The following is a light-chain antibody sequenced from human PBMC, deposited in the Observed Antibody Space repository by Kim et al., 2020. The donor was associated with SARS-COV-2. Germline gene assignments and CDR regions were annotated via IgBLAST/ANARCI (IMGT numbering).Light chain of an antibody. CDR3: YSAPDNIRV. V-gene: IGLV3-27*01. CDR1: VLAKRY. Sequence: SYELTQPSSVSVSPGQTARITCSGDVLAKRYVRWFQKKPGQAPVMVIHKDTERPSGIPERFSGSSSGTTVTLTISGAHVEDEAEYYCYSAPDNIRVFGGGTQLTV. CDR2: KDT. J-gene: IGLJ3*02.